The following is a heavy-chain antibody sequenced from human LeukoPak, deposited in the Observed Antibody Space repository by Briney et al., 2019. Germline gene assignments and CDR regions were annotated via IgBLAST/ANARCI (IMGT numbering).Heavy chain of an antibody. CDR1: GYTFTDYY. D-gene: IGHD1-1*01. J-gene: IGHJ4*02. CDR2: INPKSGGT. CDR3: AGATGLDY. Sequence: ASVKVSCKASGYTFTDYYMHWVRQAPGQGLEWMGWINPKSGGTNYAQKFQGRVSMTRDTSISTAYMELSRLTSDDTAVYHCAGATGLDYWGQGTLVTVSS. V-gene: IGHV1-2*02.